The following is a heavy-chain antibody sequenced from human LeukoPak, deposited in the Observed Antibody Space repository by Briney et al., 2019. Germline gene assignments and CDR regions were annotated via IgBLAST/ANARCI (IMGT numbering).Heavy chain of an antibody. CDR1: GFTFSSYT. D-gene: IGHD4-17*01. J-gene: IGHJ4*02. CDR3: ARGRYYLDS. V-gene: IGHV3-21*01. CDR2: ISSSSTYI. Sequence: GSLRLSCAASGFTFSSYTMNWVRQAPGKGLEWVSSISSSSTYIYDADSVKGRFTISRDNAKNTLYLQMNSLRAEDTAVYYCARGRYYLDSWGQGTLVTVSS.